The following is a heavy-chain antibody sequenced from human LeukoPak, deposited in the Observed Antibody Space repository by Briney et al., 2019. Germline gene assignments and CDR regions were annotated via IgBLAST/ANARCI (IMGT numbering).Heavy chain of an antibody. CDR2: IYTSGST. V-gene: IGHV4-4*07. CDR3: AREDSSSWLSWFDP. J-gene: IGHJ5*02. D-gene: IGHD6-13*01. Sequence: SETLSLTCTVSGGSISSYYWSWIRQPAGKGLEWIGRIYTSGSTNYNPPLKSRVTMSVDTSKNQFSLKLSSVTAADTAVYYCAREDSSSWLSWFDPWGQGTLVTVSS. CDR1: GGSISSYY.